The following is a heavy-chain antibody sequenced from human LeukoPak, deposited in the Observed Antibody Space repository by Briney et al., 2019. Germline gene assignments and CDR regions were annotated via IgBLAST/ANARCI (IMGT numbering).Heavy chain of an antibody. CDR3: AKDSRRVAGTSDY. CDR2: ISGSGGST. CDR1: GLTFSSYA. J-gene: IGHJ4*02. Sequence: PGGSLRLSCAASGLTFSSYAMNWVPQAPGRGREWVTAISGSGGSTYYADSVKGRFTISRDNYKNTLFLQMNSLRAEDTAVYYCAKDSRRVAGTSDYWGQGTLVTVSS. V-gene: IGHV3-23*01. D-gene: IGHD6-19*01.